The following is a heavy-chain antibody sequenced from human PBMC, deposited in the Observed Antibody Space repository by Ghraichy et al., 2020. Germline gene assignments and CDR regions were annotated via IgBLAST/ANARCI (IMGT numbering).Heavy chain of an antibody. Sequence: SETLSLTCTVSGGSISSYYWSWIRQPAGKGLEWIGRIYTSGSTNYNPSLKSRVTMSVDTSKNQFSLKLSSVTAADTAVYYCARGRLGIEGVVVAATYAFDIWGQGTMVTVSS. D-gene: IGHD2-15*01. CDR3: ARGRLGIEGVVVAATYAFDI. J-gene: IGHJ3*02. CDR1: GGSISSYY. V-gene: IGHV4-4*07. CDR2: IYTSGST.